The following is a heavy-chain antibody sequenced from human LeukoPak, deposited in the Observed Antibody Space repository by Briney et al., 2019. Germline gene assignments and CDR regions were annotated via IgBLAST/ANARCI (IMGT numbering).Heavy chain of an antibody. CDR2: SSRSSAYI. D-gene: IGHD3-9*01. V-gene: IGHV3-21*01. CDR1: GFTLSSYS. Sequence: GGSLRLSCAASGFTLSSYSMNWVRQAPGKGLEWVSSSSRSSAYIYYADSGKGRFTISRDNAKNSLYLQRHSLRAEDTAVYYCARGREGTYYDILTTEYYYYMDVWGKGTTVTVSS. CDR3: ARGREGTYYDILTTEYYYYMDV. J-gene: IGHJ6*03.